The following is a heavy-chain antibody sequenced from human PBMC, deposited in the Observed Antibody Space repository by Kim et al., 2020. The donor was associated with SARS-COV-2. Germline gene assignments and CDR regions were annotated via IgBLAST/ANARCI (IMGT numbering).Heavy chain of an antibody. CDR3: ARGTSTYYYDSSGYLSFDY. V-gene: IGHV1-46*01. Sequence: ASVKVSCKASGYTFTSYYMHWVRQAPGQGLEWMGIINPSGGSTSYAQKFQGRVTMTRDTSTSTVYMELSSLRSEDTAVYYCARGTSTYYYDSSGYLSFDYWGQGTLVTVSS. CDR2: INPSGGST. D-gene: IGHD3-22*01. CDR1: GYTFTSYY. J-gene: IGHJ4*02.